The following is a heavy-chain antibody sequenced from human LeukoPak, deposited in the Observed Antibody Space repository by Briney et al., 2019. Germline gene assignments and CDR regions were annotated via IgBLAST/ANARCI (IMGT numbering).Heavy chain of an antibody. V-gene: IGHV4-39*01. D-gene: IGHD5-18*01. CDR2: IYYSGST. CDR3: ARPDQRGYTYGYSAFDI. J-gene: IGHJ3*02. Sequence: SETLSLTCTVSGGSISSSNYYWGWIRQPPGKGLEWIGSIYYSGSTYYNPSLKSRVTISADTSKNQFSLKLSPVTAADTAVYYCARPDQRGYTYGYSAFDIWGQGTMVTVSS. CDR1: GGSISSSNYY.